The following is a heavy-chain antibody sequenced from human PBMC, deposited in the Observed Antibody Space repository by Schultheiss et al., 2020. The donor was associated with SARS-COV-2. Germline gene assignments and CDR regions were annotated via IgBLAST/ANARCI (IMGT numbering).Heavy chain of an antibody. Sequence: GGSLRLSCAASGFTFSGSAMSWFRQAPGKGLEWVGFIRSKAYGGTTEYAASVKGRFTISRDDSKSIAYLQMNSLKTEDTAVYYCTRFPPKYCSSTSCSIGHAFDIWGQGTMVTVSS. CDR3: TRFPPKYCSSTSCSIGHAFDI. CDR2: IRSKAYGGTT. V-gene: IGHV3-49*03. D-gene: IGHD2-2*01. CDR1: GFTFSGSA. J-gene: IGHJ3*02.